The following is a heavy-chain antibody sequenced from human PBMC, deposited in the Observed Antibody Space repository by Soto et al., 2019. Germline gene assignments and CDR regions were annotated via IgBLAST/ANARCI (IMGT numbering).Heavy chain of an antibody. D-gene: IGHD3-16*01. V-gene: IGHV3-33*01. J-gene: IGHJ4*02. CDR3: ARVPRGGDYFDY. CDR2: IWYDGSNK. Sequence: QVQLVESGGGVVRPGRSLRLSCAASGFTFSSYGMHWVRQAPGKGLEWVAVIWYDGSNKYYADSVKGRFTISRDNSKNTLYLQMNSLRAEDTAVYYCARVPRGGDYFDYWGQGTLVTVSS. CDR1: GFTFSSYG.